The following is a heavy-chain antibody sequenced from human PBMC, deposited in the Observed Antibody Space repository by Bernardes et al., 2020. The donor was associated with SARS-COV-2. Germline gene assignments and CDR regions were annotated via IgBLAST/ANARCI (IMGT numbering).Heavy chain of an antibody. Sequence: PPGKGLEWMGYIYSSGTTNYNPSLNSRVTISLDASKNQFSLKLRSVTAADTAVYYCARLLRGYSYAQEALDYCGQGTLVTV. J-gene: IGHJ4*02. CDR3: ARLLRGYSYAQEALDY. CDR2: IYSSGTT. D-gene: IGHD5-18*01. V-gene: IGHV4-59*08.